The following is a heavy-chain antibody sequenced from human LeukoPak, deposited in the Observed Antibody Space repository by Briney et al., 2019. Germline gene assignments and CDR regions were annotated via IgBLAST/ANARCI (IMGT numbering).Heavy chain of an antibody. D-gene: IGHD3-10*01. CDR2: IYHSGST. CDR1: GYSISSGYY. V-gene: IGHV4-38-2*02. Sequence: SETLSLTCTVSGYSISSGYYWGWIRQPPGKGLEWIGSIYHSGSTYYNPSLKSRVTISVDTSKNQFSLKLSSVTAADTAVCYCARVSGTLMIDYWGQGTLVTVSS. CDR3: ARVSGTLMIDY. J-gene: IGHJ4*02.